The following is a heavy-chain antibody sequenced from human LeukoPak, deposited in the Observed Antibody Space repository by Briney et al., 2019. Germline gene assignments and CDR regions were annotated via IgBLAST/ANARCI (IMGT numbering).Heavy chain of an antibody. J-gene: IGHJ6*02. CDR1: GGSFSGYY. CDR2: INHSGST. V-gene: IGHV4-34*01. CDR3: ARGVGVVVAATYYYYYYGMDV. D-gene: IGHD2-15*01. Sequence: PSETLSLTCAVYGGSFSGYYWSWIRQPPGKGLEWIGEINHSGSTNYNPSLKSRVTISVDTSKNQFSLKLSSVTAADTAVYYCARGVGVVVAATYYYYYYGMDVWGQGTTVTVSS.